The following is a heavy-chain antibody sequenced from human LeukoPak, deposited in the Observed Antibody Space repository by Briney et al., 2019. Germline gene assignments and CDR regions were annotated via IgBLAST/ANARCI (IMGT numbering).Heavy chain of an antibody. Sequence: SQTLSLTCAISGDSVSSNSAAWNWIRQSPSRGLEWLGRTYYRSKWYNDYAVSVKSRITINPDTSKNQFSLQLSSVTAADTAVYYCARRSRQLWLSSRGDYFDYWGQGTLVTVSS. CDR1: GDSVSSNSAA. CDR3: ARRSRQLWLSSRGDYFDY. V-gene: IGHV6-1*01. J-gene: IGHJ4*02. CDR2: TYYRSKWYN. D-gene: IGHD5-18*01.